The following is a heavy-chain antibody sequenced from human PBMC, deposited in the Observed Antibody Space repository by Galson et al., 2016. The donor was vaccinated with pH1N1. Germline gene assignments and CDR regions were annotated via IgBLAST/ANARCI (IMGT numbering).Heavy chain of an antibody. V-gene: IGHV4-4*07. CDR1: GGSISSRY. D-gene: IGHD1-1*01. Sequence: EPLSLTCTVSGGSISSRYWSWVRQPAGKGLEWIGRVYTSGRTDSNPSLKSRVTMSMDTSNSQFSMILNSVTAADTAVYYCARGWNLDAFDIWGQGTMVTVSS. CDR2: VYTSGRT. J-gene: IGHJ3*02. CDR3: ARGWNLDAFDI.